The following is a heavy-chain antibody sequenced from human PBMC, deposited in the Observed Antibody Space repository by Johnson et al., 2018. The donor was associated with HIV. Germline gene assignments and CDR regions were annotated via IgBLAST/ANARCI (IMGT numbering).Heavy chain of an antibody. Sequence: GSLRLSCTASGFTFDDYGMSWVRQAPGKGLEWVSGIHWNGGSTGYADSVKGRFTISRDNAKKSLYLQMNSLRAEDTAVYYCARGRYAFDIWGQGTMVIVSS. CDR2: IHWNGGST. V-gene: IGHV3-20*04. J-gene: IGHJ3*02. CDR1: GFTFDDYG. CDR3: ARGRYAFDI.